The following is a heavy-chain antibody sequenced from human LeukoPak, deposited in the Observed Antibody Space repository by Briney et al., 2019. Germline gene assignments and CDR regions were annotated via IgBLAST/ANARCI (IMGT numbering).Heavy chain of an antibody. CDR1: GFTFSSYG. J-gene: IGHJ4*02. CDR2: IRYDGSNK. V-gene: IGHV3-30*02. CDR3: AKVGDYFDANGYWHRERYFDY. D-gene: IGHD3-22*01. Sequence: GGSLRLSCAASGFTFSSYGMHWVRQAPGKGLEWVAFIRYDGSNKYYADSVKGRFTISRDNSKNTLYLQMNRLRAEDTAVYYCAKVGDYFDANGYWHRERYFDYWGQGTLVTVSS.